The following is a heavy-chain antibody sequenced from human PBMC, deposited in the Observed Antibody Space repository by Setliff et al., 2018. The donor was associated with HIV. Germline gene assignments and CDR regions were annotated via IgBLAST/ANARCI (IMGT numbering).Heavy chain of an antibody. J-gene: IGHJ3*01. Sequence: ASVKVSCKASGYTFSSYGISWVRQAPGQGLEWMGWINSYDGNTNYEQKFQGRVTMTTDTSTTSAYLELRSLRPDDTAVYFCARNKLSDAFDVWGPGTMVTFSS. CDR3: ARNKLSDAFDV. CDR2: INSYDGNT. CDR1: GYTFSSYG. V-gene: IGHV1-18*01. D-gene: IGHD1-1*01.